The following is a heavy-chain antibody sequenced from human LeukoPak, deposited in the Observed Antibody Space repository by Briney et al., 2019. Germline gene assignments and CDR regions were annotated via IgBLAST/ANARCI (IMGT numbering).Heavy chain of an antibody. D-gene: IGHD1-14*01. CDR2: AYYSGTT. J-gene: IGHJ4*02. CDR3: ARTPGNTLDY. CDR1: GGSITSHY. V-gene: IGHV4-59*11. Sequence: SETLSLTCSVSGGSITSHYWSWIRQPPGKGLEWIGFAYYSGTTNYNPSLKSRVTISVDTSKNQFSLKLKSMTAADTAVYYCARTPGNTLDYWGQGTLVTVSS.